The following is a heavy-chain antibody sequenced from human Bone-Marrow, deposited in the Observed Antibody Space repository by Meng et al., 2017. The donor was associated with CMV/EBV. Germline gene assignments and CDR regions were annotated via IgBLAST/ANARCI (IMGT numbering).Heavy chain of an antibody. D-gene: IGHD4-23*01. CDR2: INHSGST. Sequence: SETLSLTCAVYGGSFSDYYWSWIRQPPGKGLEWIGEINHSGSTNYNPPLKSRVTISIDTSKNQSSLELRSLTAADTAVYYCARGSVVTPLDYWGQGTLVTVSS. CDR1: GGSFSDYY. J-gene: IGHJ4*02. CDR3: ARGSVVTPLDY. V-gene: IGHV4-34*01.